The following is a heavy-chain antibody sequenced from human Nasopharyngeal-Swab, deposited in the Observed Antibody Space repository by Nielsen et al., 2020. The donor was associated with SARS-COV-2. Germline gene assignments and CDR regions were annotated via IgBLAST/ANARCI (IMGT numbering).Heavy chain of an antibody. CDR3: AAVYDSSGYYIDY. CDR2: IVVGSGNT. J-gene: IGHJ4*02. D-gene: IGHD3-22*01. Sequence: SVKVSCKASGFTFTSSAVQWVRQARGQRLEWIGWIVVGSGNTNYAQKFQERVTITRDMSTSTAYMELSSLRSEDTAVYYCAAVYDSSGYYIDYWGQGTLVTVSS. CDR1: GFTFTSSA. V-gene: IGHV1-58*01.